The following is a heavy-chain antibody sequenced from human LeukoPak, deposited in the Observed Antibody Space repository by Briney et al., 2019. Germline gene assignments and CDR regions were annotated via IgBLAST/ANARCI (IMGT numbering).Heavy chain of an antibody. V-gene: IGHV1-2*02. Sequence: ASVKVSCKASGYNFTGYYMHWVRQAPGQGLEWMGWINPNSGGTNYAQKFQGRVTMTRDTSISTAYTDLSGLRSDDTAVYYCARGFVVRGVSPIRPPLSGAFHIWGQGTMVTVSS. CDR2: INPNSGGT. J-gene: IGHJ3*02. CDR3: ARGFVVRGVSPIRPPLSGAFHI. CDR1: GYNFTGYY. D-gene: IGHD3-10*01.